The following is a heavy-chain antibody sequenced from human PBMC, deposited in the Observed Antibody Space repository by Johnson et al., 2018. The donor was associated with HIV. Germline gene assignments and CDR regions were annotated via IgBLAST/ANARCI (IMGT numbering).Heavy chain of an antibody. CDR2: IYSGGST. J-gene: IGHJ3*02. V-gene: IGHV3-66*01. Sequence: VQLVESGGDLVQPGGSLRLSCAASGFTVSGNYMSWVRQAPGKGLEWVSVIYSGGSTQYADFVKGRFSISRDTSKNTGYLQMNSLRVEDTALYYCASVRRGALDIWGQGTMVTVSS. D-gene: IGHD3-10*02. CDR3: ASVRRGALDI. CDR1: GFTVSGNY.